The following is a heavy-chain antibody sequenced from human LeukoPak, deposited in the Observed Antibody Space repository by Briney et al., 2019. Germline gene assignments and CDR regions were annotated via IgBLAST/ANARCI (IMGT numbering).Heavy chain of an antibody. CDR1: GFTFSTYS. D-gene: IGHD6-13*01. CDR2: IKQDGSEK. J-gene: IGHJ6*03. V-gene: IGHV3-7*01. CDR3: ARDRRIAAAGTYYYYYMDV. Sequence: GGSLRLSCAASGFTFSTYSGNWIRQAPGKGLEWVANIKQDGSEKYYVDSVKGRFTISRDNAKNSLYLQMNSLRAEDTAVYYCARDRRIAAAGTYYYYYMDVWGKGTTVTVSS.